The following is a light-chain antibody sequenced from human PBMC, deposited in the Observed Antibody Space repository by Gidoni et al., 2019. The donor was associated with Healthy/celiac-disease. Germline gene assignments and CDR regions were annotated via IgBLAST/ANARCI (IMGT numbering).Light chain of an antibody. CDR3: QQYNSYPYP. V-gene: IGKV1-5*03. J-gene: IGKJ2*01. CDR1: QSISSW. CDR2: KAS. Sequence: DIQMTQSPSTLSASVGDRVTITCRASQSISSWLAWYQQKPGKAPKLLIYKASSLESGVPSRFSGSGSGTECTLTIISLQPDDFATYYCQQYNSYPYPFGQGTKLEIK.